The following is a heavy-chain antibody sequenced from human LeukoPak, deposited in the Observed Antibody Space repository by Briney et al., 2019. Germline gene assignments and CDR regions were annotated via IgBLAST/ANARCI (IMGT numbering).Heavy chain of an antibody. Sequence: GGSLRLSCAASGLTFSSYTMSWVRQAPGKGLEWVSAISAGGSTIYYADSVKGRFTISKDNSKNTLYLQMNSLRPEDTAVYYCAKGNGDYVWYFDYWGQGTLVTVSS. J-gene: IGHJ4*02. V-gene: IGHV3-23*01. CDR1: GLTFSSYT. CDR2: ISAGGSTI. D-gene: IGHD4-17*01. CDR3: AKGNGDYVWYFDY.